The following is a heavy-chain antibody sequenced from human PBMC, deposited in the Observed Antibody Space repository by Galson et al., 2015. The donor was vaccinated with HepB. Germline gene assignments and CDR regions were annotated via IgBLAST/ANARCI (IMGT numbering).Heavy chain of an antibody. CDR2: IKSKTDGGTT. CDR1: GFTFSNAW. CDR3: TTDLNSSGLFDY. Sequence: SLRLSCAASGFTFSNAWMSWVRQAPGKGLEWVGRIKSKTDGGTTDYAAPVKGRFTISRDDSKNTLYLQMNSLKTEDTAVYYCTTDLNSSGLFDYWGQGTLVTVSS. J-gene: IGHJ4*02. D-gene: IGHD3-22*01. V-gene: IGHV3-15*01.